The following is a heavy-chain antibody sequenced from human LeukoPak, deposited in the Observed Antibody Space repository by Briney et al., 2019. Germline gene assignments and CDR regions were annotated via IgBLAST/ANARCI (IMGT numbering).Heavy chain of an antibody. D-gene: IGHD1-26*01. CDR3: ARDRRVGYFDY. V-gene: IGHV4-59*01. CDR1: GGSISSYY. Sequence: SETLSLTCTVYGGSISSYYWSWIRHPPGQGLEWIGYIYYSGSTNYNPSLKSRVTISVDTSKNQFSLKLSSVTAADTAVYYCARDRRVGYFDYWGQGTLVTVSS. J-gene: IGHJ4*02. CDR2: IYYSGST.